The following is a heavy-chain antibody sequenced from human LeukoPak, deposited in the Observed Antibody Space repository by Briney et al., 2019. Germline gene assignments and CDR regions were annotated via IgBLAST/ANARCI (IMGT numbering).Heavy chain of an antibody. CDR2: INHSGST. CDR3: ARGGKKQWLVLDRNWFDP. CDR1: GFTFSSYV. D-gene: IGHD6-19*01. V-gene: IGHV4-34*01. Sequence: GSLRLSCAASGFTFSSYVMSWVRQAPGKGLEWIGEINHSGSTNYNPSLKSRVTISVDTSKNQFSLKLSSVTAADTAVYYCARGGKKQWLVLDRNWFDPWGQGTLVTVSS. J-gene: IGHJ5*02.